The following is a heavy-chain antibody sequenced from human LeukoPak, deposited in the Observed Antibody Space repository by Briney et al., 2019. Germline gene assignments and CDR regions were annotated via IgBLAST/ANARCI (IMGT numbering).Heavy chain of an antibody. CDR3: ARVGDTYYYDSSGRRPPRTTGSDY. CDR1: GYTFTSYG. Sequence: EASVKVSCKASGYTFTSYGISWVRQAPGQGLEWMGWISAYNGNTNYAQKLQGRVTMTSDTSTSTAYMELRSLRSDDTAVYYCARVGDTYYYDSSGRRPPRTTGSDYWGQETLVTVSS. CDR2: ISAYNGNT. V-gene: IGHV1-18*01. J-gene: IGHJ4*02. D-gene: IGHD3-22*01.